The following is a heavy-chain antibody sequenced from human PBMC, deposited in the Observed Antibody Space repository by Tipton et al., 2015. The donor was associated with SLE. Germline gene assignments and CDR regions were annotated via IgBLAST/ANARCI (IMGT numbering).Heavy chain of an antibody. J-gene: IGHJ4*02. Sequence: SLRLSCAASGFTFSNNWMHWVRQAPGKGLVWVARINGDGSVTDYAESVKGRFTISRDNAKATIYLQMNSLRTEDTAVYFCARDPLEGCRDANCVAGGLDYWGQGALVTVSS. V-gene: IGHV3-74*01. D-gene: IGHD1-1*01. CDR1: GFTFSNNW. CDR2: INGDGSVT. CDR3: ARDPLEGCRDANCVAGGLDY.